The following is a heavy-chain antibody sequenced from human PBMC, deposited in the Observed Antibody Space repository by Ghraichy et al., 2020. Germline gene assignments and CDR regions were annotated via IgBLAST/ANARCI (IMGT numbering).Heavy chain of an antibody. D-gene: IGHD3-3*01. J-gene: IGHJ5*02. Sequence: PTLVKPTQTLTLTCTFSGFSLSTSGVGVGWIRQPPGKALEWLALIYWDDDKRYSPSLKSRLTITKDTSKNQVVLTMTNMDPVDTATYYCAHRPGPQDPNRYYDFWSGYYSRGNWFDPWGQGTLVTVSS. CDR2: IYWDDDK. CDR1: GFSLSTSGVG. CDR3: AHRPGPQDPNRYYDFWSGYYSRGNWFDP. V-gene: IGHV2-5*02.